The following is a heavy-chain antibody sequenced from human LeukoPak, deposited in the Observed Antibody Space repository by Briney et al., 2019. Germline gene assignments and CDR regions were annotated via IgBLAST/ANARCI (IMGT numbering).Heavy chain of an antibody. Sequence: GSLRLSCAASGFTLSSYAMHWVRQAPGKGLEWVAVISYDGSNKYYADSVKGRFTISRDNSKNTLYLQMNSLRAEDTAVYYCARARALVRGVRGDYWGQGTLVTVSS. CDR3: ARARALVRGVRGDY. J-gene: IGHJ4*02. CDR2: ISYDGSNK. CDR1: GFTLSSYA. D-gene: IGHD3-10*01. V-gene: IGHV3-30-3*01.